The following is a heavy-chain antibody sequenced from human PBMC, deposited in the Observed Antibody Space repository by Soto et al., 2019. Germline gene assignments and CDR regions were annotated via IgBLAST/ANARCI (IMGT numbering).Heavy chain of an antibody. CDR1: GASIRSTDYY. D-gene: IGHD2-21*02. Sequence: SETLSLTCTVSGASIRSTDYYWSWIRQAPGKGLEWIGHVYYTGSTYYNPSLMSRLTISVDTSKNQFSLKLTSVAAAETAVYYCVRTAREGAVAPHWFDRWGQGTQVTVSS. CDR2: VYYTGST. J-gene: IGHJ5*02. CDR3: VRTAREGAVAPHWFDR. V-gene: IGHV4-30-4*01.